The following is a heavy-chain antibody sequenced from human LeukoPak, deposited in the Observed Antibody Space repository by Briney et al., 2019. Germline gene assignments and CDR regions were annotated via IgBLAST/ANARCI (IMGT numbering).Heavy chain of an antibody. CDR1: GVTFSNYS. Sequence: PGGSLRLSCAASGVTFSNYSMNWVRQAPGKGLEWVSSISSSSSYIYYADSVKGRFTISRDNAKNSLYLQMNSLRAEDTAVYYCARQPIHYSSGPYYFDYWGQGTLVTVSS. CDR2: ISSSSSYI. D-gene: IGHD6-19*01. J-gene: IGHJ4*02. CDR3: ARQPIHYSSGPYYFDY. V-gene: IGHV3-21*01.